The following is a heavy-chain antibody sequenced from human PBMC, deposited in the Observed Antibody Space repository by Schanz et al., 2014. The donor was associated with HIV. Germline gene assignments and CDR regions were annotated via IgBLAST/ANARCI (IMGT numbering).Heavy chain of an antibody. J-gene: IGHJ3*02. V-gene: IGHV3-7*01. CDR2: IKQDGSEK. Sequence: VQLVESGGGVVQPGRSLRLSCAASGFTFSSFAMHWVRQAPGKGLEWVANIKQDGSEKHYVASVKGRVTISRDNSKKTLYLQMNSLRAEDTAVYFCARDVAGCSGTSCYSDAFDIWGQGTLVTVSS. D-gene: IGHD2-2*01. CDR1: GFTFSSFA. CDR3: ARDVAGCSGTSCYSDAFDI.